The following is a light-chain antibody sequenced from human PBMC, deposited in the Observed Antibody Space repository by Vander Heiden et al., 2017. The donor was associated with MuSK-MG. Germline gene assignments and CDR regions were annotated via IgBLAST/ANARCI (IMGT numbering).Light chain of an antibody. CDR3: QQRDSTPWA. CDR1: QSISSY. Sequence: DIQMTQSPPSLSASVGDRVTITCRASQSISSYLNWYQQKPGKAPKLLIYAASSLQSGVPSRFSGSGSGTDFTLTISRLQPEDFATYYCQQRDSTPWAFGQGTKVEIK. CDR2: AAS. V-gene: IGKV1-39*01. J-gene: IGKJ1*01.